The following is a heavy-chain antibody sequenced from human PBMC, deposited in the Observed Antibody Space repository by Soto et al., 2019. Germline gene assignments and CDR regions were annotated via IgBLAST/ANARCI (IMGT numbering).Heavy chain of an antibody. V-gene: IGHV4-59*01. CDR2: IYYSGST. CDR3: AGFGELKNAFDI. CDR1: GGSISSYY. Sequence: SETLSLTCTVSGGSISSYYWSWIRQPPGKGLEWIGYIYYSGSTNYNPSLKSRVTISVDTSKNQFSLKLSSVTAADTAVYYCAGFGELKNAFDIWGQGTMVTVSS. J-gene: IGHJ3*02. D-gene: IGHD3-10*01.